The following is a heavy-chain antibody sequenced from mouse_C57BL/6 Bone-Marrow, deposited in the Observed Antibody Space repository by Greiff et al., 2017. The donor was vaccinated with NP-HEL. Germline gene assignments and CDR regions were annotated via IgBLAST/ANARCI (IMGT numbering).Heavy chain of an antibody. Sequence: EVKLMESGAELVKPGASVKLSCTASGFNIKDYYMHWVKQRTEQGLEWIGRIDPEDGETKYAPKFQGKATITADTSSNTAYLQLSSLTSEDTAVYYCAMVTTGNYYAMDYWGQGTSVTVSS. D-gene: IGHD2-2*01. CDR1: GFNIKDYY. CDR2: IDPEDGET. V-gene: IGHV14-2*01. J-gene: IGHJ4*01. CDR3: AMVTTGNYYAMDY.